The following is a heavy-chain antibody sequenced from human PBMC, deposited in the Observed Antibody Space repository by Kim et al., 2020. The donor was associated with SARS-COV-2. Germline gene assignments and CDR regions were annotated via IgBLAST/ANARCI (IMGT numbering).Heavy chain of an antibody. J-gene: IGHJ5*02. CDR1: GGSFSGYY. CDR2: INHSGST. D-gene: IGHD3-3*01. Sequence: SETLSLTCAVYGGSFSGYYWSWIRQPPGKGLEWIGEINHSGSTNYNPSLKSRVTISVDTSKNQFSLKLSSVTAADTAVYYCARGPTKLERFTIFGVVSRNWFDPWGQGTLVTVSS. V-gene: IGHV4-34*01. CDR3: ARGPTKLERFTIFGVVSRNWFDP.